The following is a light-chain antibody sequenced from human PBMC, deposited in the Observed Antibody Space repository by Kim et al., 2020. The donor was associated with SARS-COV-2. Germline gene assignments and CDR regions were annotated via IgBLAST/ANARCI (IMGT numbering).Light chain of an antibody. CDR2: AKN. CDR3: KSRDTSGDRLV. Sequence: ALVQTVRITCQGGSLRTYYASWYQQKPGQAPALVIYAKNNRPSGIPDRFSGSSSGNTASLTITGAQAEDEADYYCKSRDTSGDRLVFGGGTQLTVL. V-gene: IGLV3-19*01. CDR1: SLRTYY. J-gene: IGLJ2*01.